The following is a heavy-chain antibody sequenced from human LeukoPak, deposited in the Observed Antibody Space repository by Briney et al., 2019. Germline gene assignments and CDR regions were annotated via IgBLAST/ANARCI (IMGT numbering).Heavy chain of an antibody. D-gene: IGHD3-10*02. V-gene: IGHV3-30*03. CDR2: ISYDRSNK. J-gene: IGHJ4*02. CDR3: ASGMFVRGVTGY. CDR1: GFTFSSYG. Sequence: GGSLRLSCAASGFTFSSYGMHWVRQAPGKGLEWVAVISYDRSNKYYADSVKGRFTISRDNSKNTLYLQMNSLRAEDTAVYYCASGMFVRGVTGYWGQGTLVTVSS.